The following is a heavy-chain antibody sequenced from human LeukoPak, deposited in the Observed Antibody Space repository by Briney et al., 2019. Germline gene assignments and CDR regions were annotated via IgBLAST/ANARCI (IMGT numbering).Heavy chain of an antibody. D-gene: IGHD3-9*01. J-gene: IGHJ4*02. Sequence: GGSLRLSCAASGFTFSNYWMHWVRQAPGEGLVWVSRIAGDGSGTTYADSVKGRFAIYRDNTKNMLYLQMNSLRAEDTAVYYCARGGTETYYDILTFDYWGQGTLVTVSS. CDR1: GFTFSNYW. CDR2: IAGDGSGT. CDR3: ARGGTETYYDILTFDY. V-gene: IGHV3-74*03.